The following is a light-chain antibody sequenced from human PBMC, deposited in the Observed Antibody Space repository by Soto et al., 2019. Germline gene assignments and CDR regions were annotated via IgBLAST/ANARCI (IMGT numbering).Light chain of an antibody. CDR3: AASADSLNVLYV. Sequence: QAVVTQPPSASATPGQRVTISCSGSRSNIGTNAVNWYQQLPGTAPRLLIYNNNQRPSGVPDRFSGSKSGTSASLAISGLQSDDEATYFCAASADSLNVLYVFGTGTKVTVL. V-gene: IGLV1-44*01. J-gene: IGLJ1*01. CDR1: RSNIGTNA. CDR2: NNN.